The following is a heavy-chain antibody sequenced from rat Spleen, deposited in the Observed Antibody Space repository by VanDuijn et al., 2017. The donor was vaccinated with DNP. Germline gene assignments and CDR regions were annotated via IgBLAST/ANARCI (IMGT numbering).Heavy chain of an antibody. D-gene: IGHD1-2*01. Sequence: EVKLVESGGGLVQPGRSLKLSCAASGFNFNDHWMGWVRQAPTRGLEWVATIIYDGSSTYYRESVKGRFTISRDHAKTSLYLQMDSLRSEDTATYYCARGVSIAAPLYFDYWGQGVMVTVSS. V-gene: IGHV5-7*01. CDR1: GFNFNDHW. J-gene: IGHJ2*01. CDR2: IIYDGSST. CDR3: ARGVSIAAPLYFDY.